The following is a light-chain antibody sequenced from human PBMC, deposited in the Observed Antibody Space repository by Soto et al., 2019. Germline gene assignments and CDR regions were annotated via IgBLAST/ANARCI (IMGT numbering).Light chain of an antibody. V-gene: IGKV3-20*01. CDR1: QSVSSSF. J-gene: IGKJ1*01. CDR2: GAS. CDR3: QQYDSSPLT. Sequence: EIVLTQSPGTLSLSPGERATLSCRASQSVSSSFLAWYQQKPGQAPGLLIYGASSRATGIPALFSGSGSGTDFTLTISSLKSEDFAVYYCQQYDSSPLTFGEGTKVEI.